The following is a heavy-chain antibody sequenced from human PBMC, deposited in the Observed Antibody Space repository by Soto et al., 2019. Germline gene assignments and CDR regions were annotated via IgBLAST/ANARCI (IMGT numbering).Heavy chain of an antibody. CDR3: ATSSDWYNWFDP. CDR2: ISGSGGST. Sequence: EVQLLESGGGLVQPGGSLRLSCAASGFTFSSYVMSWVRQAPGKGLEWVSAISGSGGSTYNADSVKGRFTISRDNSKHTLYLQMNSLRAGDTAVYYCATSSDWYNWFDPWGQGTLVTVSS. J-gene: IGHJ5*02. V-gene: IGHV3-23*01. D-gene: IGHD6-19*01. CDR1: GFTFSSYV.